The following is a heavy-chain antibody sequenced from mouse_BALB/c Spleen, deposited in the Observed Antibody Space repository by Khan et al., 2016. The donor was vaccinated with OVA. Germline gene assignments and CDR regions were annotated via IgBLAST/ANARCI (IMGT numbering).Heavy chain of an antibody. J-gene: IGHJ2*01. D-gene: IGHD2-2*01. V-gene: IGHV1S137*01. CDR2: ISIYYDNT. CDR3: ARWWQWLRRGGGNSDY. CDR1: GYTFTDYA. Sequence: QVQLQQSGPELVRPGESVKISCKGSGYTFTDYAMHWVKQSHAKSLEWIGVISIYYDNTNYNQKFKGKATMTVDKSSSTAYMEIASLTSEDSASYYRARWWQWLRRGGGNSDYWGQGTTLTVSS.